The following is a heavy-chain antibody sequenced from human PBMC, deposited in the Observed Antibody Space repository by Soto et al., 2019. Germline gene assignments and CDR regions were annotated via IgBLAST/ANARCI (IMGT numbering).Heavy chain of an antibody. CDR3: ALRYLLRYSGNPKALDY. CDR2: ISAYNGNT. J-gene: IGHJ4*02. Sequence: ASVKVSCKASGYTFTSYGISWVRQAPGQGLEWMGWISAYNGNTNYAQKLQGRVTMTTDTSTSTAYMELRSLRSDDTAVYYCALRYLLRYSGNPKALDYRGQGTLVTGSS. D-gene: IGHD3-9*01. V-gene: IGHV1-18*01. CDR1: GYTFTSYG.